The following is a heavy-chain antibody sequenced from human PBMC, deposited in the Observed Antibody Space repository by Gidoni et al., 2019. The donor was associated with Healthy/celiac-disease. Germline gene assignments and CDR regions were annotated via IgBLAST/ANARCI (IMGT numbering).Heavy chain of an antibody. J-gene: IGHJ6*02. D-gene: IGHD2-2*01. CDR2: IIPIFGTA. Sequence: QVQLVQSGAEVKKAGSSVEVSCKASGGSFSSYAISGVRQAPGQGLEWMGGIIPIFGTANYAQNFQGRVTITADASTSTAYMVLISLRSEDTAVYYCARAYCSSSSCYDYYYGMDVWGQGTTVTVSS. CDR3: ARAYCSSSSCYDYYYGMDV. V-gene: IGHV1-69*01. CDR1: GGSFSSYA.